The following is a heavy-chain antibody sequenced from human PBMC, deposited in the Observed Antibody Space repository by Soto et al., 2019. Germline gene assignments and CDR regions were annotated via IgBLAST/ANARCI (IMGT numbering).Heavy chain of an antibody. Sequence: QVQLVQSGAEVKKPGASVKVSCKASGYIFTAYSMHWVRQAPVQGLEWMGVVNPSGGSSNYEQKFQGRVTIARDTATSTVEMDLSSLTCEDTAVYYCAREENCSDGICYSEYFQRWGQGTMVTVSS. J-gene: IGHJ1*01. D-gene: IGHD2-15*01. V-gene: IGHV1-46*01. CDR1: GYIFTAYS. CDR3: AREENCSDGICYSEYFQR. CDR2: VNPSGGSS.